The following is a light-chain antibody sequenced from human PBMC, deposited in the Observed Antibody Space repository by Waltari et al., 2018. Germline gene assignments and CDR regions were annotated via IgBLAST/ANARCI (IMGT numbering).Light chain of an antibody. CDR1: NSAVGSYDF. V-gene: IGLV2-23*02. CDR2: EVT. J-gene: IGLJ2*01. CDR3: CSYSTSGSIL. Sequence: QSALTQPASVSGSPGQSITISCTGTNSAVGSYDFVSWYQQHPGKVPKVMIYEVTKRPSGVSDRFSGSKSGNTASLTISGLQAEDEADYYCCSYSTSGSILFGGGSKLTVL.